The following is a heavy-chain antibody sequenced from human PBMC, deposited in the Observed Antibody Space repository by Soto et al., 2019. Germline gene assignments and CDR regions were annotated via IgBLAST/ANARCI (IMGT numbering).Heavy chain of an antibody. Sequence: PGESLKISCKGSGYSFTSYWIIWVRQMPGKGLEWMGRIDPSDSYINYSPSFQGHVTISADKSTSTAYLQWSSLKASDTAMYYCARVGYFDWLGEYYFDYWGQGTLVTVSS. J-gene: IGHJ4*02. CDR3: ARVGYFDWLGEYYFDY. D-gene: IGHD3-9*01. V-gene: IGHV5-10-1*01. CDR1: GYSFTSYW. CDR2: IDPSDSYI.